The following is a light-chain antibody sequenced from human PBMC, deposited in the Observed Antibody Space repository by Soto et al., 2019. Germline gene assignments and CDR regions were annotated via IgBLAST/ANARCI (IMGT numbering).Light chain of an antibody. V-gene: IGKV3-11*01. Sequence: SPATVSLNKRERATLSCRASQSVSSYLAWYQQKPGQAPRLLIYDASNRATGIPARFSGGGSGTDFNLTISRLEPEDLAVYYCEQYGSAPLTFGGGAKVDI. CDR1: QSVSSY. CDR2: DAS. J-gene: IGKJ4*01. CDR3: EQYGSAPLT.